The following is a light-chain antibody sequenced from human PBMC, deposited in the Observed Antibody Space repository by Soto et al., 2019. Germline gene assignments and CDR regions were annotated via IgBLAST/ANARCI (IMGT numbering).Light chain of an antibody. V-gene: IGKV3-20*01. J-gene: IGKJ1*01. CDR2: GAS. CDR1: QSVSSSY. CDR3: QQYGSSGT. Sequence: EIVLTQSPATLSLSPGERATLACRASQSVSSSYLAWYQQKPGQAPRILIYGASSRATGIPDRFSGSGSGTDFTLTISRLDPEDFAVYYCQQYGSSGTLRQGTKVDIK.